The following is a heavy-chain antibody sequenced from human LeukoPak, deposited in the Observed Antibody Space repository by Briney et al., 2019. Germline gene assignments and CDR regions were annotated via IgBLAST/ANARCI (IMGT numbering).Heavy chain of an antibody. V-gene: IGHV4-39*02. Sequence: SSETLSLTCTVSGGSISSSSYYWGWIRQPPGKGLEWIGSIYYSGSTYYNPSLKSRVTISVDTSKNQFSLKLNSVTAADTAVYYCAGEALYYDFWSGYWHWGQGTLVTVSS. CDR3: AGEALYYDFWSGYWH. D-gene: IGHD3-3*01. J-gene: IGHJ4*02. CDR1: GGSISSSSYY. CDR2: IYYSGST.